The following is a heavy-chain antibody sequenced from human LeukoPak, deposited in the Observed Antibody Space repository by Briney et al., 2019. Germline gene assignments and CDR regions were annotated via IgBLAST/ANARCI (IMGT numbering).Heavy chain of an antibody. CDR3: AKVDYDILTGYPGYFDY. Sequence: GGALRLSCAASGFTFSSYGMHWVRQAPGKGLEWVAVISYDGSNKYYADSVKGRFTISRDNSKNTLYLQMNSLRAEDTAVYYCAKVDYDILTGYPGYFDYWGQGTLVTVSS. D-gene: IGHD3-9*01. V-gene: IGHV3-30*18. CDR2: ISYDGSNK. CDR1: GFTFSSYG. J-gene: IGHJ4*02.